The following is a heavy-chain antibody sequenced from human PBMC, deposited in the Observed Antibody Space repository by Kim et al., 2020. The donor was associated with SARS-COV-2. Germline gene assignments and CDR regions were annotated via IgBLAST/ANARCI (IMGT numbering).Heavy chain of an antibody. Sequence: SETLSLTCAVYGGSFSGYYWSWIRQPPGKGLEWIGEINHSGSTNYNPSLKSRVTISVDTSKNQFSLKLSSVTAADTAVYYCQGIVGRYYYGMDVWGQGTTVTVSS. CDR1: GGSFSGYY. D-gene: IGHD3-22*01. V-gene: IGHV4-34*01. CDR3: QGIVGRYYYGMDV. CDR2: INHSGST. J-gene: IGHJ6*02.